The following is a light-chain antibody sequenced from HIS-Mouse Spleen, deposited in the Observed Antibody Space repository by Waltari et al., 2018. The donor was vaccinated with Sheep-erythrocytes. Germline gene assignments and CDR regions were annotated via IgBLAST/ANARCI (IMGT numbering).Light chain of an antibody. V-gene: IGKV1-39*01. CDR1: QSISSY. CDR3: QQSYSTPPT. J-gene: IGKJ4*01. CDR2: AAS. Sequence: DIQMTQSPSSLSASVGDRVTITCRASQSISSYFNWYQQKPGKAPKLLIYAASSLQRGVPSRFSGSGSGTDFTLTISSLQPEDFATYYCQQSYSTPPTFGGGTKVEIK.